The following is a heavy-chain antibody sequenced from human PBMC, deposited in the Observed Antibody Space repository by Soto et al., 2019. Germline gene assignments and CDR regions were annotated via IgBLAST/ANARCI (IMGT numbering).Heavy chain of an antibody. D-gene: IGHD2-21*02. Sequence: GASVKVSCKASGYTFTGYYMHWVRQAPGQGLEWMGWINPNSGGTNYAQKFQGWVTMTRDTSISTAYMELSRLRSDDTAVYYCARGGHVVVVTAALDYWGQGTLVTVSS. CDR3: ARGGHVVVVTAALDY. CDR2: INPNSGGT. V-gene: IGHV1-2*04. J-gene: IGHJ4*02. CDR1: GYTFTGYY.